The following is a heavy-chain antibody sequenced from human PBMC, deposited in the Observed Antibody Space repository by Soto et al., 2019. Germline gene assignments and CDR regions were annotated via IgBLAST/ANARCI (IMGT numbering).Heavy chain of an antibody. Sequence: QVQLVESGGGLVKPGGSLRLSCAASGFTFSDYYMSWIRQAPGKGLEWVSYISSSSSYTNYADSVNGRFTISRDNAKNSLYLQMNSLRAEDTAVYYCARVMTTGAYYYYYGMDVWGQGTTVTVSS. J-gene: IGHJ6*02. V-gene: IGHV3-11*06. CDR3: ARVMTTGAYYYYYGMDV. CDR2: ISSSSSYT. D-gene: IGHD4-4*01. CDR1: GFTFSDYY.